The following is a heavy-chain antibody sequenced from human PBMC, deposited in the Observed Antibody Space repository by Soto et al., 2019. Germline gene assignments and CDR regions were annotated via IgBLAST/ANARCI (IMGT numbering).Heavy chain of an antibody. D-gene: IGHD1-26*01. CDR2: IYYSGTT. CDR3: ARREIQGPIDY. V-gene: IGHV4-28*01. J-gene: IGHJ4*02. CDR1: GYSISRSNW. Sequence: QVQLQESGPGLVKPSDTLSLTCAVSGYSISRSNWWGWIRQPPGKGLEWIGHIYYSGTTYYNPSLKSRVTMSVDTSKNQFSLKLTSVTAVDTAVYYCARREIQGPIDYWGQGTLVTVYS.